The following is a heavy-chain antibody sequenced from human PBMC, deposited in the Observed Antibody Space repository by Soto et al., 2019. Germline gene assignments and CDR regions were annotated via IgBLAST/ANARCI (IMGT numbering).Heavy chain of an antibody. CDR1: GGTFSSYA. CDR3: ARSPPDYGGNTFQH. CDR2: IIPIFGTA. Sequence: SVKVSCKASGGTFSSYAISWVRQAPGRGLEWMGGIIPIFGTANYAQKFQGRVTITADESTSTAYMELSSLRSEDTAVYYCARSPPDYGGNTFQHWGQGTLVTVSS. J-gene: IGHJ1*01. V-gene: IGHV1-69*13. D-gene: IGHD4-17*01.